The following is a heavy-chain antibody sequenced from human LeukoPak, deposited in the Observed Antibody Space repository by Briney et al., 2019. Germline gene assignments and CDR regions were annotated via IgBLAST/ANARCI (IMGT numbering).Heavy chain of an antibody. CDR3: ARGTLRLFDS. J-gene: IGHJ4*02. CDR2: IYYSGSA. CDR1: GGSIRTYY. Sequence: SETLSLTRTVSGGSIRTYYWSWIRQPPGKGLEWIGYIYYSGSAYYNPSLESRVTISIDTSKNQFSLKLTSVTAADTAVYFCARGTLRLFDSWGQGTLVTVSS. D-gene: IGHD5/OR15-5a*01. V-gene: IGHV4-59*06.